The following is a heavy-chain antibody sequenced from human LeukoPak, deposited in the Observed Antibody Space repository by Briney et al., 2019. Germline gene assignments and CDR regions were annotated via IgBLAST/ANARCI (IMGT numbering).Heavy chain of an antibody. J-gene: IGHJ4*02. Sequence: SGPTLVNPTQTLTLTCTFSGFSLSTSGMCVSWIRQPPGKALEWLARIDWDDDKYYSTSLKTRLTISKDTSKNQVVLTMTNMDPVDTATYYCAHSLSGSSTFDYWGQGTLVTVSS. D-gene: IGHD1-26*01. CDR3: AHSLSGSSTFDY. V-gene: IGHV2-70*12. CDR1: GFSLSTSGMC. CDR2: IDWDDDK.